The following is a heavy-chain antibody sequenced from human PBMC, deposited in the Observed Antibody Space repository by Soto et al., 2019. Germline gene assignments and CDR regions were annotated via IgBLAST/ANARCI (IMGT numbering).Heavy chain of an antibody. CDR1: GGSISSYY. Sequence: SETLSLTCTVSGGSISSYYWSWIRQPPGKGLEWIGYIYYSGSTNYNPSLKSRVTISVDTSKNQFSLKLSSVTAADTAVYYCARGVLDRPGTNFDYWGQGTLVTVSS. J-gene: IGHJ4*02. V-gene: IGHV4-59*01. CDR2: IYYSGST. CDR3: ARGVLDRPGTNFDY.